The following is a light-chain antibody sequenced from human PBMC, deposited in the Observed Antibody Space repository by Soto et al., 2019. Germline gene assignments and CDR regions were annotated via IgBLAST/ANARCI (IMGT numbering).Light chain of an antibody. CDR2: GST. V-gene: IGKV3-20*01. J-gene: IGKJ5*01. CDR1: QNVDSTY. Sequence: DIVLTQSPGTLSLSPGERATLSCQASQNVDSTYLAWYQQKPGQAPRLVIYGSTRRAPGVPYMFSGSGSWTDCTLPIRRLEPADFAVYYCQQYGTSPITFGQGTRLEIK. CDR3: QQYGTSPIT.